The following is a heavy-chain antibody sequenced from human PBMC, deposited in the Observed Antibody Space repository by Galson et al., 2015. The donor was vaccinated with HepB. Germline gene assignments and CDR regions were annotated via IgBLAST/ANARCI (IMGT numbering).Heavy chain of an antibody. J-gene: IGHJ4*02. CDR3: TRDEQDWLIRAGAPHFGC. CDR2: TSYDGRDK. D-gene: IGHD3/OR15-3a*01. V-gene: IGHV3-30*09. CDR1: GFTFNNYA. Sequence: SLRLSCAASGFTFNNYAMHWVRQAPGKGLEWVAVTSYDGRDKYYADSVKGRFAVSRDNSKNTLYLQMNSLRAEDTAIYFCTRDEQDWLIRAGAPHFGCCGQGALVTV.